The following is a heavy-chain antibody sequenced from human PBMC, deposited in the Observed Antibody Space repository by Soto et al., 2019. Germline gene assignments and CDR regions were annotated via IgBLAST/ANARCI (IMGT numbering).Heavy chain of an antibody. V-gene: IGHV3-66*04. CDR2: IYSGGST. CDR1: GFTVSSNY. Sequence: GGSLRLSCAASGFTVSSNYMSWVRQAPGKGLEWVSVIYSGGSTYYADSVKGRFTISRDNSKNTLYLQMNSLRAEDTAVYYCARRLFTRVGGYDSDYYGMDVWGQGTTVTVSS. CDR3: ARRLFTRVGGYDSDYYGMDV. D-gene: IGHD5-12*01. J-gene: IGHJ6*02.